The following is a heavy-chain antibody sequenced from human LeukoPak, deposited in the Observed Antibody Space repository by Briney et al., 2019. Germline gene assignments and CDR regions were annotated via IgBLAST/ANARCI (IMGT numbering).Heavy chain of an antibody. J-gene: IGHJ6*02. D-gene: IGHD5-12*01. V-gene: IGHV1-18*01. Sequence: ASVKVSCKASGYTFTSYGIIWVRQAPGQGLEWMGWISAYNGNTNYAQKLQGRVTMTTDTSTSTAYMELRSLRSDDTAVYYCARDLGYDFGYYYYGMDVWGQGTTVTVSS. CDR1: GYTFTSYG. CDR2: ISAYNGNT. CDR3: ARDLGYDFGYYYYGMDV.